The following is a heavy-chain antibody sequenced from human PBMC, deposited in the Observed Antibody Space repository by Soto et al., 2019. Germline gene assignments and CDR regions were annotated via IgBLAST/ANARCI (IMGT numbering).Heavy chain of an antibody. CDR2: MNPNSGNT. CDR3: ARSLVPAVFSISWFDP. CDR1: GYTFTSYD. Sequence: ASVKVSCKASGYTFTSYDINWVRQATGQGLEWMGWMNPNSGNTGYAQKFQGRVTMTRNTSISTAYMELSSLRSEDTAVYYCARSLVPAVFSISWFDPWGQGTLVTVSS. D-gene: IGHD2-2*01. V-gene: IGHV1-8*01. J-gene: IGHJ5*02.